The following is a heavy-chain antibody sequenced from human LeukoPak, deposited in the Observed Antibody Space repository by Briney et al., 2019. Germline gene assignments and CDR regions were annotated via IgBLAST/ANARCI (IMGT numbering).Heavy chain of an antibody. CDR2: ISSSSSYI. CDR1: GFTFSSYS. V-gene: IGHV3-21*01. CDR3: ARDGRRQLGGVVDI. J-gene: IGHJ3*02. Sequence: GGSLRLSCAASGFTFSSYSMNWVRQAPGKGLEWVSSISSSSSYIYYADSVKGRFTISRDNAKNSLYLQMNSLRAEDTAVYYCARDGRRQLGGVVDIWGQGTRVSVSS. D-gene: IGHD6-6*01.